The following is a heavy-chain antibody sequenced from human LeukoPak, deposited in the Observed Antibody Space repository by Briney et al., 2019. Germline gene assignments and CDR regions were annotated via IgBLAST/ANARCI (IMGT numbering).Heavy chain of an antibody. CDR2: ITGSGGRT. CDR1: GFTFSIYA. Sequence: GGSLRLSCAASGFTFSIYAMSWVRQAPGKGLEWVAAITGSGGRTNYADSVKGRFTISRDNSRNPLYLQMDSLRAEDTAVYYCAKHFGSGRGVDYFDYWGQGTLVTVSS. D-gene: IGHD3-10*01. CDR3: AKHFGSGRGVDYFDY. V-gene: IGHV3-23*01. J-gene: IGHJ4*02.